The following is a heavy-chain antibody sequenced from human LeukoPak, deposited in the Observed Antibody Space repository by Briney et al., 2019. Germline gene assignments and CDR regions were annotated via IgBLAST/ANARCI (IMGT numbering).Heavy chain of an antibody. CDR2: ISYDGGDK. J-gene: IGHJ4*02. CDR1: GFSFNNYA. D-gene: IGHD3-16*01. V-gene: IGHV3-30*18. Sequence: GGSLRLSCAASGFSFNNYAMYWVRQAPGKGLEWVALISYDGGDKYYAESMKGRITISRDNAENTLYLQMNNLRPDDAAFYFCVKEGVEYSYSYGDYWGQGTLVTVSS. CDR3: VKEGVEYSYSYGDY.